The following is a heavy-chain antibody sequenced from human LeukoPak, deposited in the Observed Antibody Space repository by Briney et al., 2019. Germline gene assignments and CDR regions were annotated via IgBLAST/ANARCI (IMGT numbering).Heavy chain of an antibody. J-gene: IGHJ5*02. D-gene: IGHD3-22*01. CDR2: IYTSGST. CDR3: ARAPYTSGFYFFDP. CDR1: GGSISSYY. V-gene: IGHV4-4*07. Sequence: SETLSLTCTVSGGSISSYYWSWIRQPAGKGLEWIGRIYTSGSTTYNPSLKSRVTISVDTSKNQFSLKLSSVTAADTAVYYCARAPYTSGFYFFDPWGQGTLVTVSS.